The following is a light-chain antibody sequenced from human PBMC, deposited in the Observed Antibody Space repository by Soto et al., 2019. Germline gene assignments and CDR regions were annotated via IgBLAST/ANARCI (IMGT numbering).Light chain of an antibody. Sequence: QAVVTQPPSASGSPGQSVTISCTGTSSDVGGYNYVSWYQQHPGKAPKLMIYEVSKRPSGVPDRFSGSKSGNTASLTVSGLQAEDEADYYCSSYAGSNNFEVFGGGTKLTVL. J-gene: IGLJ2*01. CDR3: SSYAGSNNFEV. CDR2: EVS. V-gene: IGLV2-8*01. CDR1: SSDVGGYNY.